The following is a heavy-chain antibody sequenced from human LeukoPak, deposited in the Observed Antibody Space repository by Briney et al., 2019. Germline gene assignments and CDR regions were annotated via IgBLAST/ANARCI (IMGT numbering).Heavy chain of an antibody. CDR1: GGSISSGDYY. CDR2: IYYSGST. CDR3: AREDYYYYMDV. J-gene: IGHJ6*03. V-gene: IGHV4-30-4*08. Sequence: NPSQTMSLTCTVSGGSISSGDYYWSWIRQPPGKGLEWIGYIYYSGSTYYNPSLKSRVTISVDTSKNQFSLTLSSVTAADTAVYYCAREDYYYYMDVWGKGTTVTVSS.